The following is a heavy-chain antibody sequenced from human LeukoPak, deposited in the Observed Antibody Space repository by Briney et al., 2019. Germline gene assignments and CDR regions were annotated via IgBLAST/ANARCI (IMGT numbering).Heavy chain of an antibody. CDR2: IYYSGST. J-gene: IGHJ6*02. D-gene: IGHD5-12*01. V-gene: IGHV4-31*03. CDR1: GGSISSGGYY. Sequence: SETLSLTCTVSGGSISSGGYYWSWIRQHPGKGLEWIGYIYYSGSTYYNPSLKSRVTISVDTSKNQFSLKLSSVTAADTAVYYCARDRVDIVATSLSKEPVYYGMDVWGQGTTVTVSS. CDR3: ARDRVDIVATSLSKEPVYYGMDV.